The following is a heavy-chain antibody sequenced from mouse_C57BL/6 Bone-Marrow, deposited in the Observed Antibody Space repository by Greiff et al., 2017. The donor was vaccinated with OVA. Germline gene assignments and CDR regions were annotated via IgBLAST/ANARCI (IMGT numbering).Heavy chain of an antibody. J-gene: IGHJ4*01. CDR3: ARMPTMIGDYYAMDY. CDR1: GFSLNSYG. V-gene: IGHV2-2*01. CDR2: IWSGGST. Sequence: VQLRESGPGLVQPSQSLSITCTVSGFSLNSYGVHWVRQSPGKGLEWLGVIWSGGSTDYNAAFISRLSISKDNSKSQVFFKMNSLQADDTAIYYCARMPTMIGDYYAMDYWGQGTSVTVSS. D-gene: IGHD2-4*01.